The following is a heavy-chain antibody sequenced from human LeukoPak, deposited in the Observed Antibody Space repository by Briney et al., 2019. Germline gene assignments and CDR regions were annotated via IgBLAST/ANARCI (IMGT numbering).Heavy chain of an antibody. D-gene: IGHD3-22*01. J-gene: IGHJ6*03. CDR2: INHSGST. CDR3: ARKRSSGYHYYYYYMDV. Sequence: SETLSLTCAVYGGSFSGYYWSWIRQPPGKGLEWIGEINHSGSTNYNPSLKSRVTISVDTSKNQFSLTLSSVTAADTAVYYCARKRSSGYHYYYYYMDVWGKGTTVTVSS. CDR1: GGSFSGYY. V-gene: IGHV4-34*01.